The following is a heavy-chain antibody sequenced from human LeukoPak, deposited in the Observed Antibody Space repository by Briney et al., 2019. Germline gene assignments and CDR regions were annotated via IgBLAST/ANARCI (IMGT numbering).Heavy chain of an antibody. CDR3: ARIYDSNAFDI. CDR2: ISGYNGNT. J-gene: IGHJ3*02. Sequence: ASVKVSCKASGYTFTSYGITWVRQAPGQGLEWMGWISGYNGNTKYAQKFQGRVTMTTDTSTSTAYMELRSLRSDDTAVYYCARIYDSNAFDIWGQGTMVTVSS. V-gene: IGHV1-18*01. D-gene: IGHD3-22*01. CDR1: GYTFTSYG.